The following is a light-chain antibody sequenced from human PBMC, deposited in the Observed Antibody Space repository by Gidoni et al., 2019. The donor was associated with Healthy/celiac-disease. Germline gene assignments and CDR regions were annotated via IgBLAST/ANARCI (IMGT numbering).Light chain of an antibody. Sequence: QSALTQPRSVSGSPGQSVTSSCTGTSCDVGGYNYVSWYQQHPGKDPKLMIYDVSKRPSGVPDRFSGAKSGNTASLTISGLQAEDEADYYCCSYAGSYTWVFGGGTKLTVL. CDR3: CSYAGSYTWV. CDR2: DVS. J-gene: IGLJ3*02. V-gene: IGLV2-11*01. CDR1: SCDVGGYNY.